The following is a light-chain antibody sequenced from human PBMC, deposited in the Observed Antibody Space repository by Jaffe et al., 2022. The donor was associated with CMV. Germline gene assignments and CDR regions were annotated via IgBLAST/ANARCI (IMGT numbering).Light chain of an antibody. CDR3: QQSFSSLYT. CDR2: STS. J-gene: IGKJ2*01. Sequence: DIQMTQSPSSLSASVGDRVTITCRASQNIRNYLNWYQLQPGKAPRLLIYSTSSLQTGVPSRFSGSGSGPDFTLTISSLQPEDFATYYCQQSFSSLYTFGQGTRLEIK. V-gene: IGKV1-39*01. CDR1: QNIRNY.